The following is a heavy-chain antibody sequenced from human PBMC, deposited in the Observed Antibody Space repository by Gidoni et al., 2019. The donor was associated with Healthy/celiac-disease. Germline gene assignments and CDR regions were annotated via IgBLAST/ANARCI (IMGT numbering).Heavy chain of an antibody. CDR2: IIPILGIA. CDR1: GGTFSSYT. CDR3: ARDGVSYYFDY. Sequence: QVQLVQSGAEVKKPGSSVKVACKASGGTFSSYTISWVRQAPGQGLEWMGRIIPILGIANSAQKFQGRVTITADKSTSPAYMELSSLRSEDTAVYYCARDGVSYYFDYWGQGTLVTVSS. V-gene: IGHV1-69*08. J-gene: IGHJ4*02. D-gene: IGHD2-2*01.